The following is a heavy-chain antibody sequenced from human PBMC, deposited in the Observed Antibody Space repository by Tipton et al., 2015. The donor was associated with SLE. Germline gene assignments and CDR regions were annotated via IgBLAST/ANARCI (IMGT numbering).Heavy chain of an antibody. J-gene: IGHJ4*02. Sequence: GSLRLSCAASGFTFSSYGMHWVRQAPGKGLEWVAFIRYDGSNKYYADSVKGRFTISRDNAKNSLYLQMNSLRAEDTAVYYCARGHYYDSSGYRGYWGQGTLVTVSS. V-gene: IGHV3-30*02. D-gene: IGHD3-22*01. CDR1: GFTFSSYG. CDR2: IRYDGSNK. CDR3: ARGHYYDSSGYRGY.